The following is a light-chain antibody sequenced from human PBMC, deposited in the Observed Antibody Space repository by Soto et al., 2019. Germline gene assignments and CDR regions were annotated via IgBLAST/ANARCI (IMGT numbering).Light chain of an antibody. Sequence: QSALTQPPSVSGSPGQSVTISCTGTSSDVGDYNRVSWYQQPPGTAPKLLIYEVSNRPSGVPDRFSGSKSGNTASLTISGLQAEDEADYYCNSYTTSSSYVLFGGGTKVTVL. CDR3: NSYTTSSSYVL. CDR2: EVS. J-gene: IGLJ2*01. V-gene: IGLV2-18*02. CDR1: SSDVGDYNR.